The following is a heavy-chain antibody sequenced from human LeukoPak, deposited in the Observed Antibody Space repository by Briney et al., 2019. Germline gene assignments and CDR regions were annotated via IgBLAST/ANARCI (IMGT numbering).Heavy chain of an antibody. Sequence: SVKVSCTASGGTFSSYAISWVRQAPGQGLEWMGGIIPIFGTANYAQTFQGRVTITADKSTSTAYMELSSLRSEDTAVYYCASIAVTTDYYYYGMDVWGKGTTVTVSS. J-gene: IGHJ6*01. CDR1: GGTFSSYA. CDR3: ASIAVTTDYYYYGMDV. V-gene: IGHV1-69*06. CDR2: IIPIFGTA. D-gene: IGHD4-17*01.